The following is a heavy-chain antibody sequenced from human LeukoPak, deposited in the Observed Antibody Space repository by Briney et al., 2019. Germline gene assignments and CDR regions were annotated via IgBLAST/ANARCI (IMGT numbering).Heavy chain of an antibody. J-gene: IGHJ4*02. CDR1: GYIFTSYG. V-gene: IGHV1-18*01. CDR2: ISAYNGNT. CDR3: ARDRSRALAREIDY. D-gene: IGHD6-19*01. Sequence: ASVKVSCKASGYIFTSYGISWVRQAPGQGLEWMGWISAYNGNTNYAQQLQGRVTMTTDTSTSTAYMELRSLRSDDTAVYYCARDRSRALAREIDYWCQGTLVTVSS.